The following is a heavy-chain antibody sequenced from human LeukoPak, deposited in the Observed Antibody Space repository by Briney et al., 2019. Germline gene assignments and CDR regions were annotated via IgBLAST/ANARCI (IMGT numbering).Heavy chain of an antibody. D-gene: IGHD5-18*01. CDR3: AFSSGYRDYYYYYGMDV. V-gene: IGHV3-23*01. CDR1: GFTFSSHA. CDR2: ISGSGGST. Sequence: GGSLRLSCAASGFTFSSHAMSWVRQAPGKGLEWVSAISGSGGSTYYADSVKGRFTISRDNSKNTVYLQMNSLRAEDTAVYYCAFSSGYRDYYYYYGMDVWGQGTTVTVSS. J-gene: IGHJ6*02.